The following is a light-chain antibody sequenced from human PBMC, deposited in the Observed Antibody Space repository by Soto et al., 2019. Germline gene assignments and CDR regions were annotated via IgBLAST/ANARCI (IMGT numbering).Light chain of an antibody. CDR2: DNS. Sequence: QSVLTQPPSVSGAPGQRVTISCTGSSSNIGAGYDVHWYQQLPGTAPKLLIYDNSNRPSGVPDRFSGSKSGTSASLAITGLKAEDEADYCCQSYDSSLSGAVFGGGTQLTVL. V-gene: IGLV1-40*01. CDR3: QSYDSSLSGAV. J-gene: IGLJ7*01. CDR1: SSNIGAGYD.